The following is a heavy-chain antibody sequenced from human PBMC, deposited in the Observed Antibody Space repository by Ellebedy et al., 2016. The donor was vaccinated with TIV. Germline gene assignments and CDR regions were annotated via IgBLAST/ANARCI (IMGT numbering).Heavy chain of an antibody. Sequence: PGGSLRLSCAASGFSFTNYAMSWVRQAPGQGLKWLSAINTSGGTTYYADSVRGRFTISRDNSKSTLYLQMNSLRVEDTAIYYCAAVTYGSGPTWGQGTLVTVSS. D-gene: IGHD4-17*01. CDR1: GFSFTNYA. CDR2: INTSGGTT. V-gene: IGHV3-23*01. CDR3: AAVTYGSGPT. J-gene: IGHJ5*02.